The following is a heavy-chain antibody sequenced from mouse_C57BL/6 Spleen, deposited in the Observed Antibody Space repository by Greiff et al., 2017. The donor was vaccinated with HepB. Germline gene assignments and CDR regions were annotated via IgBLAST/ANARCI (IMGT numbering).Heavy chain of an antibody. CDR2: INPSNGGT. CDR3: ARVYGSSYFYYAMDY. J-gene: IGHJ4*01. CDR1: GYTFTSYW. Sequence: VQLQQSGTELVKPGASVKLSCKASGYTFTSYWMHWVKQRPGQGLEWIGNINPSNGGTNYNEKFKSKATLTVDKSSSTAYMQLSSLTSEDSAVYYCARVYGSSYFYYAMDYWGQGTSVTVSS. V-gene: IGHV1-53*01. D-gene: IGHD1-1*01.